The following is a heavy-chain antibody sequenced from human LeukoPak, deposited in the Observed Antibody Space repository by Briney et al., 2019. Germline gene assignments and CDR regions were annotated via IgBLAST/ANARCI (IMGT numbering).Heavy chain of an antibody. D-gene: IGHD2-2*02. Sequence: ASVTVSCTASGYTFTSYGISWVRQASGQGLEWMGWISAYNGNTNYAQKLQGRVTMTTDTSTSTAYMARRSLRSDDTAVYYCARGADIVVVPAAIPFDYWGQGTLVTVSS. J-gene: IGHJ4*02. V-gene: IGHV1-18*01. CDR1: GYTFTSYG. CDR2: ISAYNGNT. CDR3: ARGADIVVVPAAIPFDY.